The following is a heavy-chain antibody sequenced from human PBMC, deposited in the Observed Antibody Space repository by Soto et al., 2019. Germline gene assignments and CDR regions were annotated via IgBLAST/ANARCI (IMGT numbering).Heavy chain of an antibody. CDR1: GGNFRRYA. J-gene: IGHJ6*02. V-gene: IGHV1-69*13. CDR3: VFGDCTSSSCSYYFYGLDV. Sequence: SVKVSCKASGGNFRRYAISWVRQAPGQGLEWMGGILPIFGSPSHAQKFRDRVTITADESTSTAYLELTSLTSEDTAIYYCVFGDCTSSSCSYYFYGLDVWGQGTTVTVS. D-gene: IGHD2-2*01. CDR2: ILPIFGSP.